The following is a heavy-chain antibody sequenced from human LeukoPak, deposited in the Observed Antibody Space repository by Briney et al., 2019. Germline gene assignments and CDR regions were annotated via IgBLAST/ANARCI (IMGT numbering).Heavy chain of an antibody. D-gene: IGHD2-21*02. J-gene: IGHJ4*02. V-gene: IGHV3-23*01. CDR3: AKDPRVTRSRYFDY. CDR2: ISGSGGST. CDR1: GFTFSSYA. Sequence: PGGSLRLSCAASGFTFSSYAMSWVRQAPGKGLEWVSAISGSGGSTYYADSVKGRFTISRDNSKNTLYLQMNSRRAEDTAVYYCAKDPRVTRSRYFDYWGQGTLVTVSS.